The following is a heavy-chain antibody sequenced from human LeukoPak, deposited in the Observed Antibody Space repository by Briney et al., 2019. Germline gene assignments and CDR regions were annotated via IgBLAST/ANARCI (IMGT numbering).Heavy chain of an antibody. Sequence: EASVKVSCKASGYTFTGYYMHWVRQAPGQGLEWMGWINPNSGGTNYAQKFQGRVTTTRDTSISTAYMELSRLRSDDTAVYYCARGYSYGYQPPLGYWGQGTLVTVSS. V-gene: IGHV1-2*02. CDR1: GYTFTGYY. D-gene: IGHD5-18*01. CDR3: ARGYSYGYQPPLGY. J-gene: IGHJ4*02. CDR2: INPNSGGT.